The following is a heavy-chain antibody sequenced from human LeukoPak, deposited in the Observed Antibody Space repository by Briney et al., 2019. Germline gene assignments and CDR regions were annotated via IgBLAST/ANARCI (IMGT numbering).Heavy chain of an antibody. J-gene: IGHJ4*02. V-gene: IGHV3-7*01. CDR2: INQGGSDK. CDR3: TRDRSRAEDD. CDR1: GFTFSVHW. Sequence: GGSLRLSCAASGFTFSVHWMSWGCPAPGEGLEWVANINQGGSDKYYVDSVKGRFTISRDNANNLLYLQMNSLRGEDTAVYYCTRDRSRAEDDWGQGTLVTVSS. D-gene: IGHD1-14*01.